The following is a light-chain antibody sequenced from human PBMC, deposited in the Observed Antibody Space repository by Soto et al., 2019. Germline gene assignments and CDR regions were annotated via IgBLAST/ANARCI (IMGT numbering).Light chain of an antibody. CDR1: QDIRSD. CDR3: LQDYYYPRT. CDR2: AAS. J-gene: IGKJ1*01. V-gene: IGKV1-6*01. Sequence: AIQMTQSPCSLSASVGDRVTITCRASQDIRSDLGWYQQKPGKAPKLLIYAASNLQSGVPSRFSGRGSGTDFTLTTSSLQPEDFATYYCLQDYYYPRTFGQGTKVDIK.